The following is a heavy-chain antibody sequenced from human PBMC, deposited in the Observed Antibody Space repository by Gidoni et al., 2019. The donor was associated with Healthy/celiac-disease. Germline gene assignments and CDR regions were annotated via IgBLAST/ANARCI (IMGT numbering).Heavy chain of an antibody. Sequence: QVQLVQSGAEVTKPGSSVKVSCKTSGGTFSSYPISWVRQAPGQGVEWMGRIIPMLGIANHAQKFQGRVTITADKSTSTAYMELSSLRSEDSAVYYCARDGRVAAASPYAFDIWGQGTMVTVSS. D-gene: IGHD6-13*01. CDR3: ARDGRVAAASPYAFDI. V-gene: IGHV1-69*04. CDR1: GGTFSSYP. J-gene: IGHJ3*02. CDR2: IIPMLGIA.